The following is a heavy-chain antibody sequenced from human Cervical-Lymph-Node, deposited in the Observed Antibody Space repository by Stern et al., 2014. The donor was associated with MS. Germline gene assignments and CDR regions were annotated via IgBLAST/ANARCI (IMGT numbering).Heavy chain of an antibody. CDR2: IPYSGPT. CDR1: GGSISDVGSY. Sequence: QVQLQESGPGLVKPSPTLSLNCSASGGSISDVGSYWSWIRQRPGRGLEWIGFIPYSGPTYYNPSLQSRVTISGDMSKNQFSLTLNSVTAADTAVYYCARDRTDYGDTAGYFDYWGQGALVTVSS. D-gene: IGHD4-17*01. J-gene: IGHJ4*02. V-gene: IGHV4-31*03. CDR3: ARDRTDYGDTAGYFDY.